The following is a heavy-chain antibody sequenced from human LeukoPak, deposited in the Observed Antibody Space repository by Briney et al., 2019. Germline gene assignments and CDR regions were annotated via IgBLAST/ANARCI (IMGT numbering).Heavy chain of an antibody. CDR2: IYHSGST. CDR3: ARQGPCNTIFGVVIKRGDFDY. CDR1: GYSISSGYY. Sequence: SETLSLTCAVSGYSISSGYYWGWIRQPPGKGLEWIGSIYHSGSTYYNPSLKSRVTISVDTSKNQFSLKLSSVTAADTAVYYCARQGPCNTIFGVVIKRGDFDYWGQGTLVTVSS. J-gene: IGHJ4*02. D-gene: IGHD3-3*01. V-gene: IGHV4-38-2*01.